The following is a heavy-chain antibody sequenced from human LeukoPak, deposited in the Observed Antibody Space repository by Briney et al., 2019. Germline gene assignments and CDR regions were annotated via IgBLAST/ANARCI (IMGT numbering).Heavy chain of an antibody. Sequence: PGGSLRLSCAASGFTVITNYMNWVRQAPGKGLEWVSVVYSGGSTFYADSVKGRFTISRDNSKNTLYLQMNSLRAEDTAVYYCARLANPSGYWDWGQGTLVTVSS. J-gene: IGHJ4*02. CDR2: VYSGGST. D-gene: IGHD3-22*01. CDR3: ARLANPSGYWD. CDR1: GFTVITNY. V-gene: IGHV3-53*01.